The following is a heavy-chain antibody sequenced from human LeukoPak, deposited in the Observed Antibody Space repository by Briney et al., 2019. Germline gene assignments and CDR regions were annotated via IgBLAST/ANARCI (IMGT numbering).Heavy chain of an antibody. Sequence: GGSLRLSCAASGFTFSSYAMSWVRQAPGKGLEWVSAISGSRGSTYYADSVRGRFTISRDNSKNTLYLQMNSLRAEDTAVYYCAKSKIVVVPAPNVYYYGMDVWGQGTTAAVSS. V-gene: IGHV3-23*01. CDR3: AKSKIVVVPAPNVYYYGMDV. CDR1: GFTFSSYA. J-gene: IGHJ6*02. CDR2: ISGSRGST. D-gene: IGHD2-2*01.